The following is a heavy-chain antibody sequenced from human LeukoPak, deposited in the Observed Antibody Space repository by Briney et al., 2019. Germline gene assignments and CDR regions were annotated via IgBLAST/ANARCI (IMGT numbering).Heavy chain of an antibody. V-gene: IGHV3-23*01. CDR1: GFTFNLYG. Sequence: QAGGSLRLSCAASGFTFNLYGTSWVRQAPGKGLEWVSVISAIGDIYYADSVKGRFTISRDNSKNTLYLQMNSLRAEDRAVYYCAKEQTSSGFFDYWGQGALVTVSS. J-gene: IGHJ4*02. CDR2: ISAIGDI. CDR3: AKEQTSSGFFDY. D-gene: IGHD2-2*01.